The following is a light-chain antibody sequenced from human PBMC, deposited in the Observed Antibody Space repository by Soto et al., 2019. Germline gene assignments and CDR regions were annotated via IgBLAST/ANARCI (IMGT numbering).Light chain of an antibody. V-gene: IGKV3-15*01. CDR3: QQYNDWGT. J-gene: IGKJ2*01. CDR1: QSVNSN. Sequence: EIVVTQSPATLYVSPGERATLSCRASQSVNSNLAWYQQKPDQAPRLLIYGASTRATGIPARFSGSGSGTEFSLTISSLPSEDFAIYYCQQYNDWGTFGQGTKL. CDR2: GAS.